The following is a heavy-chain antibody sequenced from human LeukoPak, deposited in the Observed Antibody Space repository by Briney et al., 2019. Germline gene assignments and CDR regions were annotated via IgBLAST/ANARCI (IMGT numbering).Heavy chain of an antibody. V-gene: IGHV3-23*01. D-gene: IGHD6-19*01. J-gene: IGHJ4*02. CDR3: AKTVPSRGWYQIDY. Sequence: GGSLRLSCAASGFSFHSYAMTWVRQAPGKGLEWVSIITGSGERIYYADSVKGRFTISRDNSKNTLHLQMNSLRVEDTAVYYCAKTVPSRGWYQIDYWGQGTLVTVSS. CDR2: ITGSGERI. CDR1: GFSFHSYA.